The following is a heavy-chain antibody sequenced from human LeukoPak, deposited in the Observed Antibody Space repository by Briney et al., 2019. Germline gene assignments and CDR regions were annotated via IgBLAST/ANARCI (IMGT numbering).Heavy chain of an antibody. Sequence: GGSLPLSCAASGFTFSSYAMSWVRQAPGEGLQWVSGIGAGGTYTYYADSVKGRFTISRDNSRNTVYLQMNSVRVEDTAIYYCARDREDRGRPASNGCYFDYWGQGTLVTVSS. D-gene: IGHD6-19*01. CDR1: GFTFSSYA. V-gene: IGHV3-23*01. CDR3: ARDREDRGRPASNGCYFDY. CDR2: IGAGGTYT. J-gene: IGHJ4*02.